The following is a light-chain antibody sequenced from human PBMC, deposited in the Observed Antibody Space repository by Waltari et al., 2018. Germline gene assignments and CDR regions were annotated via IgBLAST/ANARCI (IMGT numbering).Light chain of an antibody. Sequence: QSALTQPASFSGSPGQSITIPCTGPSSALGYYDPVSWFQHHPGKAPKLVVYGVTDRPSGVSSRFSGSKVGDTASLTISGLQAEDEADYYCLSYTTSNTCIFGGGTKVTVL. J-gene: IGLJ2*01. CDR1: SSALGYYDP. CDR3: LSYTTSNTCI. CDR2: GVT. V-gene: IGLV2-14*01.